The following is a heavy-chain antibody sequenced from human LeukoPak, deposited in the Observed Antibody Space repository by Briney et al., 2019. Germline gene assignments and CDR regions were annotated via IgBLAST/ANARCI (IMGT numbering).Heavy chain of an antibody. J-gene: IGHJ4*02. CDR2: ISAYNGNT. D-gene: IGHD5-18*01. V-gene: IGHV1-18*01. CDR1: GYTFANYG. Sequence: ASVKVSCKASGYTFANYGITWVRQAPGQGLEWMGWISAYNGNTNYAQNLQGRVTMTTDTSTSTAYMELSRLRSDDTAVYYCAIITAMVTYFSHKIDYWGQGTLVTVSS. CDR3: AIITAMVTYFSHKIDY.